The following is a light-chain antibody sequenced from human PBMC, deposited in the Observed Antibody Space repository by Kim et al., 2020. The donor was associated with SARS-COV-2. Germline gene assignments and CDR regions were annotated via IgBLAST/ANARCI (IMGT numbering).Light chain of an antibody. V-gene: IGKV3-20*01. CDR2: GAF. J-gene: IGKJ1*01. CDR1: QSVSSSY. Sequence: TLFLSPGDTATLFCRASQSVSSSYLAWYQQKPGQAPRLLIYGAFIRATGIPERFRGSGSGTDFTLTISRLESEDFAVYYCQQYRTFGRGTKVDIK. CDR3: QQYRT.